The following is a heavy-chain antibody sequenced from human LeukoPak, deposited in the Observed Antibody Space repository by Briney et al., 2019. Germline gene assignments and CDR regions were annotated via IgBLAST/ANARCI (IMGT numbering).Heavy chain of an antibody. D-gene: IGHD6-13*01. CDR1: GGSFSGYY. Sequence: PSETLSLTCAVHGGSFSGYYWSWIRQPPGKGLEWIGEINHSGRTNYNPSLKSRVTISVDTSKSQSSLKLSSVTAADTAVYYCARAYHSSWYLNWFDPWGQGTLVTVSS. CDR3: ARAYHSSWYLNWFDP. V-gene: IGHV4-34*01. J-gene: IGHJ5*02. CDR2: INHSGRT.